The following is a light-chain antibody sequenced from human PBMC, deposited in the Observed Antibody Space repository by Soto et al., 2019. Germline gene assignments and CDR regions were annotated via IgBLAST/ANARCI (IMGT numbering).Light chain of an antibody. Sequence: DIVMTQSPLSLSVTPGEPASISCRSSQSLLTSTGYNYLDWYVQKPGQSPQLLIYWGSNRASGVPDRFSGSGSGTHFTLKVSRVEAEDVGVYYCMQALDTPPYTYGQGTKLEIK. CDR1: QSLLTSTGYNY. V-gene: IGKV2-28*01. CDR2: WGS. CDR3: MQALDTPPYT. J-gene: IGKJ2*01.